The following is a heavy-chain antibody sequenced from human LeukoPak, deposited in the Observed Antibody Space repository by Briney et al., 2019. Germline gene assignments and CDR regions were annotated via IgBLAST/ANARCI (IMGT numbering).Heavy chain of an antibody. J-gene: IGHJ1*01. CDR3: AGYSGSHLGAGAEYFQH. V-gene: IGHV4-34*01. Sequence: NPSETLSLTCAVYGESLNSYYWSWVRQPPGEGLEWIGEIYESGTTEYNPSLKSRVTISMVPSKQQFSLSLSSVTAADTAVYYCAGYSGSHLGAGAEYFQHWGQGTLVTVSS. CDR2: IYESGTT. D-gene: IGHD1-26*01. CDR1: GESLNSYY.